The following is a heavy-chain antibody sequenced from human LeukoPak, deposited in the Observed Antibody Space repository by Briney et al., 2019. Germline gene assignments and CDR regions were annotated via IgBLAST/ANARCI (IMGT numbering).Heavy chain of an antibody. Sequence: GASVKVSCKASGYTFTGYYMHWVRQAPGRGLEWMGRINPNSGGTNYAQKFQGRVTMTRDTSISTAYMELSRLRSDDTAVYYCAYSSSWYVWFDPWGQGTLVTVSS. CDR1: GYTFTGYY. CDR2: INPNSGGT. V-gene: IGHV1-2*06. J-gene: IGHJ5*02. CDR3: AYSSSWYVWFDP. D-gene: IGHD6-13*01.